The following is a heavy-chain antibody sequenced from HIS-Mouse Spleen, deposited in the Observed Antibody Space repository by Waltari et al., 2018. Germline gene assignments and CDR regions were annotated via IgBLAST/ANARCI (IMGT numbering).Heavy chain of an antibody. D-gene: IGHD6-13*01. V-gene: IGHV4-39*07. J-gene: IGHJ2*01. CDR1: GGSIRRSSYY. Sequence: QLQLQESGPGLVKPSETLSLTCTVPGGSIRRSSYYWGWIRQPPGKGLECIGSIYYSGSTYYNPSLKSRVTISVDTSKNQFSLKLSSVTAADTAVYYCAREIPYSSSWYDWYFDLWGRGTLVTVSS. CDR3: AREIPYSSSWYDWYFDL. CDR2: IYYSGST.